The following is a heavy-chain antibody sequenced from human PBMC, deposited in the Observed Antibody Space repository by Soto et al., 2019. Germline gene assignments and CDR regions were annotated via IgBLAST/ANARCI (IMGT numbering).Heavy chain of an antibody. CDR2: ISANGRNT. J-gene: IGHJ4*02. CDR3: PKDLSSLGWLALGAPFDA. CDR1: GFTFSSYA. V-gene: IGHV3-23*01. Sequence: EVHLLESGGNVVQPGGSLRLSCAASGFTFSSYAMNWVRQAPGKGLEWVSSISANGRNTYYADSVKGRFTIPRDRSKNTLYLQLDSLRVEHTAIYYCPKDLSSLGWLALGAPFDAWGQGTLVTVSS. D-gene: IGHD5-18*01.